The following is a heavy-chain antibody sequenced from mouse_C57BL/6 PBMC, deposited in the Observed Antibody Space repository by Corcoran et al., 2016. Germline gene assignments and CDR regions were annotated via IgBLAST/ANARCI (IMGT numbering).Heavy chain of an antibody. V-gene: IGHV1-76*01. Sequence: QVQLKQSGAELVRPGASVKLSCKASGYTFTDYYINWVKQRPGQGLEWIARIYPGSGNTYYNEKFKGKATLTAEKSSSTAYMQLSSLTSEDSAVYFCARYLNSYSKGYDMDYWGQGTSVTVSS. J-gene: IGHJ4*01. D-gene: IGHD2-5*01. CDR2: IYPGSGNT. CDR1: GYTFTDYY. CDR3: ARYLNSYSKGYDMDY.